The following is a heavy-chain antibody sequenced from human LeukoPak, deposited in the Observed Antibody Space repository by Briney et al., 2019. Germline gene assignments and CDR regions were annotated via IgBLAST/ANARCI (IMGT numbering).Heavy chain of an antibody. CDR1: GYTFTNYG. CDR2: ISAYNGDT. D-gene: IGHD5-12*01. V-gene: IGHV1-18*01. CDR3: ARAIRRGYTGCDY. Sequence: RASVKVSCKASGYTFTNYGISWVRQAPGQGLEWMGWISAYNGDTNYAQKLQGRVTMTTDTSTSTAYMELRSLRSDGTAVYYCARAIRRGYTGCDYWGQGTLVTVSS. J-gene: IGHJ4*02.